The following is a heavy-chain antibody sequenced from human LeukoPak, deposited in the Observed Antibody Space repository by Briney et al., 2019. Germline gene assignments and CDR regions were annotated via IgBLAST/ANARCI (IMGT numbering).Heavy chain of an antibody. Sequence: SETLSLTCTVSGGSISSGDYYWSWIRQPPGKGLEWIGYIYYSGSTYYNPSLKSRVTISVDTSKNQFSLKLSSVTAADTAVYYCARDSGYSYGYDYWGQGTLVTVSS. J-gene: IGHJ4*02. CDR1: GGSISSGDYY. CDR2: IYYSGST. D-gene: IGHD5-18*01. V-gene: IGHV4-30-4*01. CDR3: ARDSGYSYGYDY.